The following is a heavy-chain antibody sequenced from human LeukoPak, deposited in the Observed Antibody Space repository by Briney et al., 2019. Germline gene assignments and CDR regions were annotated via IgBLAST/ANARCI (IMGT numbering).Heavy chain of an antibody. D-gene: IGHD6-19*01. J-gene: IGHJ4*02. V-gene: IGHV4-39*01. CDR3: VGGSSGWFWRGGNFDY. CDR2: IYYSGST. Sequence: KSSETLSLTCTVSGGSISSSSYYWGWIRQPPGKGLEWIGSIYYSGSTYYNPSLKSRVTISVDTSKNQFSLKLSSVTAADTAVYYCVGGSSGWFWRGGNFDYWGQGTLVTVSS. CDR1: GGSISSSSYY.